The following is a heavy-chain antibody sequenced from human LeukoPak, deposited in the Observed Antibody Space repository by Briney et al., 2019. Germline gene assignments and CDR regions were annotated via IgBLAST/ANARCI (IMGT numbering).Heavy chain of an antibody. CDR1: GGSISSYY. CDR2: IYTSGST. CDR3: ARGMRTYYYMDV. J-gene: IGHJ6*03. V-gene: IGHV4-4*07. Sequence: SETLSHTCTVSGGSISSYYWSWIREPAGKGLEWIGRIYTSGSTNYNPSLKSRVTMSVDTSKNQFSLKLSSVTAADTAVYYCARGMRTYYYMDVWGKGTTVTVSS.